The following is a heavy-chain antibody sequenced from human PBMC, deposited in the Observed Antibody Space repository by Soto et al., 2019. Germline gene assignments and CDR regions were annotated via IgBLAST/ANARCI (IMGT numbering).Heavy chain of an antibody. Sequence: SETLSLTCAVYGGSFSGYYWSWIRQPPGKGLEWIGEINHSGSTNYNPSLKSRVTISVDTSKNQFSLKLSSVTAADTAVYYCARGWVNWSEHGGQGTLVTVSS. V-gene: IGHV4-34*01. CDR2: INHSGST. CDR3: ARGWVNWSEH. D-gene: IGHD7-27*01. J-gene: IGHJ5*02. CDR1: GGSFSGYY.